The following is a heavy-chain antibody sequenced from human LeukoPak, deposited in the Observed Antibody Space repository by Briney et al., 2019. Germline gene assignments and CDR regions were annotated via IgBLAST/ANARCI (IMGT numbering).Heavy chain of an antibody. CDR1: GFTFSDYY. V-gene: IGHV3-72*01. D-gene: IGHD3-22*01. Sequence: GGSLRLSCAGSGFTFSDYYMDWVRQAPGKGLEWVGRARNRAESYSTEYAASVQGRFTISRDDSKNSLFLQMNSLKTEDTALYYCARVNSGGYYYFDYWGQGTLVTVSS. CDR2: ARNRAESYST. J-gene: IGHJ4*02. CDR3: ARVNSGGYYYFDY.